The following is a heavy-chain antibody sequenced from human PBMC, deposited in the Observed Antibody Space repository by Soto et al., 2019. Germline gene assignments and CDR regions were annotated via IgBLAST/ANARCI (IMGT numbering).Heavy chain of an antibody. CDR2: ISPMLGAA. V-gene: IGHV1-69*19. CDR1: GGTFNTYA. J-gene: IGHJ4*02. Sequence: QVQLVQSGAEMKKPGSSVKVSCQSSGGTFNTYAMNWVRQAPGQGPEWMGDISPMLGAANYAPKFQGRVTITADESTGTSYMQLISLTSEDTALYFCAREVQVHTPAFVYWGQGTLVTVSS. CDR3: AREVQVHTPAFVY. D-gene: IGHD3-10*01.